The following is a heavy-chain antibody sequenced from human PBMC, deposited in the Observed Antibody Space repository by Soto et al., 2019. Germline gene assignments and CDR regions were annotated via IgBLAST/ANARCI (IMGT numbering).Heavy chain of an antibody. CDR3: AKDLVVLVTPYYAMYV. CDR2: ISYDGGNK. D-gene: IGHD3-22*01. J-gene: IGHJ6*02. V-gene: IGHV3-30*18. Sequence: QVQLVESGGGVVQPGRSLRLSCAASGFTFSSYDMHWVRQAPGKGLEWVTAISYDGGNKYYPDSLKGRFTISRDNSKTTLYLQMNSLRAEDTAVYYCAKDLVVLVTPYYAMYVCGQGTTVTVSS. CDR1: GFTFSSYD.